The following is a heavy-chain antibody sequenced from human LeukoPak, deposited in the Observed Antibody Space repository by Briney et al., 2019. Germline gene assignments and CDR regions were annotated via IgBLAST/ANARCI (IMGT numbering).Heavy chain of an antibody. J-gene: IGHJ5*02. Sequence: PGGSLRLSCPASGFTFGSYAMYWARQTPAMGMEWVAVIAHDGTSEDYEDSVQGGLTIYRHNSKRTLHLLMASLKCEYSADDYLSKGPTAIGVDWVDDSGQGTLVAVSS. D-gene: IGHD2-2*01. CDR3: SKGPTAIGVDWVDD. CDR2: IAHDGTSE. V-gene: IGHV3-30*18. CDR1: GFTFGSYA.